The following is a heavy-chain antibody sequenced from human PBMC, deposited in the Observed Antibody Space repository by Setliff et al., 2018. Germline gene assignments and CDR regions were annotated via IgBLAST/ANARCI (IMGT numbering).Heavy chain of an antibody. V-gene: IGHV1-18*01. CDR2: VTVYNGNT. Sequence: GASVKVSCKASGYTFSNYGVTWVRQAPGQGLEWMGWVTVYNGNTKYAQNLQGRLTLTTDISTSTAYMELRSLRSDDTAVYYCSRLVRYCTTTTCQSVPGAEVWGQGTLVTVSS. CDR1: GYTFSNYG. J-gene: IGHJ4*02. CDR3: SRLVRYCTTTTCQSVPGAEV. D-gene: IGHD2-8*01.